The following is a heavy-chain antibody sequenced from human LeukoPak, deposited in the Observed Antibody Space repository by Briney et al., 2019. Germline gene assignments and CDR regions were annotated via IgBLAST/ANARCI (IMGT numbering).Heavy chain of an antibody. V-gene: IGHV3-30*02. CDR1: GFTLSDYG. CDR2: ISSDGSIK. D-gene: IGHD5-18*01. CDR3: AKDGTSYGQGFFDY. Sequence: GGSLRLSCAVSGFTLSDYGIHWVRQAPGKGLEWVTIISSDGSIKYADSVKGRFTISRDNAKNSLYLQMNSLRAEDTALYYCAKDGTSYGQGFFDYWGQGTLVTVSS. J-gene: IGHJ4*02.